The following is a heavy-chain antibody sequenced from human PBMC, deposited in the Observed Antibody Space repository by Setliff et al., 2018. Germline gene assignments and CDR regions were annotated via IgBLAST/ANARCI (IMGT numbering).Heavy chain of an antibody. Sequence: SETLSLTCTVSGGFTSSFYWSWIRQPAGKKLEWIGRIHASGSPDYNPSFKSRVTISRDTSTNQFSLKLGSVTAADTAVYYCARERYFDWFFEDWGHGTLVTVPQ. CDR2: IHASGSP. CDR1: GGFTSSFY. J-gene: IGHJ4*01. CDR3: ARERYFDWFFED. V-gene: IGHV4-4*07. D-gene: IGHD3-9*01.